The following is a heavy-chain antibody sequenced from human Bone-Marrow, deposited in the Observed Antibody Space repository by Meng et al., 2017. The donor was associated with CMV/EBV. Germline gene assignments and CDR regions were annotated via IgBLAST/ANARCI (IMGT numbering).Heavy chain of an antibody. CDR3: ARDVEDCSSTSCYVAWFDP. Sequence: GGSLRLSCAASGFTFSSYSMNWVRQAPGKGLEWVSSISSSSSYIYYADSVKGRFTISRDNAKNSLYLQMNSLRAEDTAVYYCARDVEDCSSTSCYVAWFDPWGQGTLVTVSS. J-gene: IGHJ5*02. D-gene: IGHD2-2*01. CDR1: GFTFSSYS. CDR2: ISSSSSYI. V-gene: IGHV3-21*01.